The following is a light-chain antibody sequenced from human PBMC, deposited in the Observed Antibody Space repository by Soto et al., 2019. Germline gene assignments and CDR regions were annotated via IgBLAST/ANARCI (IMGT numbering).Light chain of an antibody. CDR2: AAS. V-gene: IGKV1-6*01. CDR1: QGIRND. J-gene: IGKJ3*01. CDR3: QQADSFTT. Sequence: IQMTQSPSTLSGSVGDRVTITCRASQGIRNDLGWYQQKPGKAPKLLIYAASSLQSGVPSRFSGSGSGTDFTLTISSLQPEDFATYYCQQADSFTTFGPGTKVDIK.